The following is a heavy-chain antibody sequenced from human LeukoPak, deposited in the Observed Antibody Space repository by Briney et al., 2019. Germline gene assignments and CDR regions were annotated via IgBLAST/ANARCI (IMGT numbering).Heavy chain of an antibody. V-gene: IGHV3-30-3*01. J-gene: IGHJ6*02. D-gene: IGHD4-17*01. Sequence: GGSPRLSCAASGFTFSSYAMHWVRQAPGKGLEWVAVISYDGSNKYYADSVKGRFTISRDNSKNTLYLQMNSLRAEDTAVYYCARGMDYGDYWPGAIHYHYYGMDVWGQGTTVTVSS. CDR3: ARGMDYGDYWPGAIHYHYYGMDV. CDR1: GFTFSSYA. CDR2: ISYDGSNK.